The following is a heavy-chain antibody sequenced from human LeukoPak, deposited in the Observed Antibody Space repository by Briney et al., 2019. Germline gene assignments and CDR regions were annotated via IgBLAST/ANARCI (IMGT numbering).Heavy chain of an antibody. Sequence: GGSLRLSCAASGFTFSSYGMHWVRQAPGKGLEWVAFIRYDGSNKYYADSVKGRFTISRDNSKNTLYLQMNSLRAEDTAVYYCARVTVRGVDYYYYYMDVWGKGTTVSVSS. CDR3: ARVTVRGVDYYYYYMDV. CDR2: IRYDGSNK. J-gene: IGHJ6*03. V-gene: IGHV3-30*02. CDR1: GFTFSSYG. D-gene: IGHD3-10*01.